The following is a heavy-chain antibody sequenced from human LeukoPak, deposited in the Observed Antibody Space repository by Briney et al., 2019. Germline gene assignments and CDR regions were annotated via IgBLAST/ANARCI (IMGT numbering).Heavy chain of an antibody. V-gene: IGHV1-69*13. D-gene: IGHD3-22*01. CDR3: ARAVNPYRSGYCRGVCNWFDP. CDR2: IIPIFGTA. Sequence: SVKVSCTASGGTFSSYAISWVRQAPGQGLEWMGGIIPIFGTANYAQKFQGRVTITADESTSTAYMELSSLRSEDTAVYYCARAVNPYRSGYCRGVCNWFDPWGQGTLVTVSS. CDR1: GGTFSSYA. J-gene: IGHJ5*02.